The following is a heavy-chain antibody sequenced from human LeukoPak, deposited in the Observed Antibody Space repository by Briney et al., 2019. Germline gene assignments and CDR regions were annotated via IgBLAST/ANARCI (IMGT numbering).Heavy chain of an antibody. D-gene: IGHD2-2*01. V-gene: IGHV3-21*01. J-gene: IGHJ6*03. CDR3: ARYCSSSRCLYYYHMDV. Sequence: GGSLRLSCAASGFTFSTYSMNWVRQAPGKGLERVSSISSGSSYIYYADSVKGRFTISRDDAKNSLYLQMNSLRAEDTAVYYCARYCSSSRCLYYYHMDVWGKGTTVTVPS. CDR2: ISSGSSYI. CDR1: GFTFSTYS.